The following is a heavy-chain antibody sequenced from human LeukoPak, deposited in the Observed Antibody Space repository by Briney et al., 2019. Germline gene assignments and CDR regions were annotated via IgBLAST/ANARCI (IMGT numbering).Heavy chain of an antibody. V-gene: IGHV3-20*04. J-gene: IGHJ3*01. D-gene: IGHD4-23*01. CDR1: GFTFDDFD. CDR3: AIHDYHSNSDAFDV. Sequence: GGSLRLSCAASGFTFDDFDMSWVRQAPGKGLEWVSGINWNGGSTGYADSVKGRFTISRDNARNSLYLQMNSLRAEDTAVYYCAIHDYHSNSDAFDVWGQGTMVTVSS. CDR2: INWNGGST.